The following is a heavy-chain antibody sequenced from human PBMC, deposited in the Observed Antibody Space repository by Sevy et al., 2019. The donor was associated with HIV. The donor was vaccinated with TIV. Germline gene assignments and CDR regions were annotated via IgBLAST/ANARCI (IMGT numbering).Heavy chain of an antibody. J-gene: IGHJ6*02. V-gene: IGHV4-59*01. D-gene: IGHD1-1*01. CDR2: ISASGFS. CDR1: GGSTSTYY. Sequence: SETLSLTCTVSGGSTSTYYWNWIRQPPGKGLEWIGYISASGFSNDNPSLRSRVTISIDTSKNQFSLRLTSVSAADTAVYYCARGGGRTDWGMDVWGQGTTVTVSS. CDR3: ARGGGRTDWGMDV.